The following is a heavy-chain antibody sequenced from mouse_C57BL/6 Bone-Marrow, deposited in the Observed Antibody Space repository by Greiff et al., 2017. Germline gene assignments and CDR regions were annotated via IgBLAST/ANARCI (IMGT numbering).Heavy chain of an antibody. J-gene: IGHJ2*01. Sequence: QVQLQQSGAELVRPGASVTLSCKASGYTFTDYEMHWVKQTPVHGLEWIGAIDPETGGTAYNQKFKGKAILTADKSSSTAYMELRSLTSEDSAVYYCTRAYYSGSSYDFDYWGQGTTLTVSS. CDR3: TRAYYSGSSYDFDY. D-gene: IGHD1-1*01. CDR2: IDPETGGT. V-gene: IGHV1-15*01. CDR1: GYTFTDYE.